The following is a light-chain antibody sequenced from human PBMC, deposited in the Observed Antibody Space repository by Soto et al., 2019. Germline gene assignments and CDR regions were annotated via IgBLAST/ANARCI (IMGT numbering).Light chain of an antibody. Sequence: EIVLTQSPGTLSLSPGERATLSCRASQSVSSSYLAWYQQKDGQAPRLLIYDASTRATGVPDRFSGSGSGPEYTLTITRLEPEDFAVYSCQQYGFSPISFGQGTRLENK. CDR3: QQYGFSPIS. J-gene: IGKJ5*01. V-gene: IGKV3-20*01. CDR2: DAS. CDR1: QSVSSSY.